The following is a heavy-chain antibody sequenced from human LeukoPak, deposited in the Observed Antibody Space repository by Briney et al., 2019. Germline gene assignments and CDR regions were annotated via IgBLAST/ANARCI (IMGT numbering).Heavy chain of an antibody. CDR1: GFTFSDFG. D-gene: IGHD2/OR15-2a*01. J-gene: IGHJ5*02. CDR3: VIIGRAFHWHWFDE. Sequence: GGSLRRSCAASGFTFSDFGMGWVRQAPGKGLEWVSGINSRETFYADSVKGRFTISRDNSRNKLNLQMNTLRADDTALYYCVIIGRAFHWHWFDEWGQGTLVTVSS. V-gene: IGHV3-23*01. CDR2: INSRET.